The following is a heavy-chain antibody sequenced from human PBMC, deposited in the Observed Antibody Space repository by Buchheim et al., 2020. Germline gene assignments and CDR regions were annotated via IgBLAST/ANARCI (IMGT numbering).Heavy chain of an antibody. CDR1: GFTFSSYG. CDR2: IWYDGSNK. J-gene: IGHJ5*02. CDR3: ARDRCGYSSSSCWFDP. D-gene: IGHD6-6*01. Sequence: QVQLVESGGGVVQPGRSLRLSCAASGFTFSSYGVHWVRQAPGKGLEWVAVIWYDGSNKYYADSVKGRFTISRDNSKNTLYLQMNSLRAEDTAVYYCARDRCGYSSSSCWFDPWGQGTL. V-gene: IGHV3-33*01.